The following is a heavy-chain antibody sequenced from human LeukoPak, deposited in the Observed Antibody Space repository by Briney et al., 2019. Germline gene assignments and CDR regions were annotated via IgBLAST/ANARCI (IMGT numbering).Heavy chain of an antibody. CDR2: MHPGSGDT. V-gene: IGHV1-2*02. Sequence: ASVKVSCKASGYSFTAYYIHWVRQVPGQGLELVGWMHPGSGDTNYAQNFQGRVTWTRDTSINTAYMELSGLTSDDTAMYYCARLPTGVAGTVDFWGQGTLVTVSS. D-gene: IGHD6-19*01. J-gene: IGHJ4*02. CDR3: ARLPTGVAGTVDF. CDR1: GYSFTAYY.